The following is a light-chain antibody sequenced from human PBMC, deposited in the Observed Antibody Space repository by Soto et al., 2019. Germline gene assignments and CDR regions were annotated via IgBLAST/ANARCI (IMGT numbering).Light chain of an antibody. V-gene: IGKV3D-15*01. CDR3: QQYNNWPPKRT. Sequence: EIVMTQSPATLSVSPGGRATLSCRASQSISDTLAWYQQKPGQAPRLLIYGAPTRATGIPARFSGSGSGTEFTLTISSLQSEDFAVYYCQQYNNWPPKRTFGQGTKVDI. J-gene: IGKJ1*01. CDR1: QSISDT. CDR2: GAP.